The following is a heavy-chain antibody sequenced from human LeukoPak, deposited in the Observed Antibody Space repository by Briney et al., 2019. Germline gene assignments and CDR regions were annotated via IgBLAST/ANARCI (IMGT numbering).Heavy chain of an antibody. CDR3: ARSGPYSSGWYYYYYMDV. D-gene: IGHD6-19*01. V-gene: IGHV4-34*01. CDR1: GGSFSGYY. CDR2: INHSGST. J-gene: IGHJ6*03. Sequence: SSETLSLTCAVYGGSFSGYYWSWIRQPPGKGLEWIGEINHSGSTNYNPSLKSRVTISVDTSKNQFSLKLSSVTAADTAVYYCARSGPYSSGWYYYYYMDVWGKGTTVTVSS.